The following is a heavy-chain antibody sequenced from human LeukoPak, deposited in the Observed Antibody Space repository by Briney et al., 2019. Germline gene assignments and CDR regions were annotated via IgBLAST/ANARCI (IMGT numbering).Heavy chain of an antibody. J-gene: IGHJ5*02. CDR3: ARTFTIFGVVIPFGWFDP. CDR2: INPNSGGT. CDR1: GYTFTGYY. V-gene: IGHV1-2*02. D-gene: IGHD3-3*01. Sequence: ASVTVSCKASGYTFTGYYMHWVRQAPGQGLEWMGWINPNSGGTNYAQKFQGRVTMTRDTSISTAYMELSRLRSDDTAVYYCARTFTIFGVVIPFGWFDPWGQGTLVTVSS.